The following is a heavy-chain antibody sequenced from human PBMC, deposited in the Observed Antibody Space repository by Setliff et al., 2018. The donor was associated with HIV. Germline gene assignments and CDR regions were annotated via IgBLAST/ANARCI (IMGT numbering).Heavy chain of an antibody. V-gene: IGHV3-23*01. CDR2: TSGSGGST. D-gene: IGHD3-9*01. J-gene: IGHJ4*02. CDR3: AKGYFDWLRAGTFDY. Sequence: GGSLRLSCVASGFRFRGHAMNWVRQAPGKGLEWVSVTSGSGGSTFYADSVKGRFTISRDNSKNTVYLQMNSLRAEDTAVYYCAKGYFDWLRAGTFDYWGQGSLVTVSS. CDR1: GFRFRGHA.